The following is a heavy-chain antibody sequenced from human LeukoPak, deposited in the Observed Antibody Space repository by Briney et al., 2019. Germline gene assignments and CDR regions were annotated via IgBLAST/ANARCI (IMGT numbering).Heavy chain of an antibody. J-gene: IGHJ4*02. V-gene: IGHV1-2*02. Sequence: ASVKVSCKASGYTFTGYYMHWVRQAPGQGLEWMGWINPNSGGTNYAQKFQGRVTMTRDTSISTAYMELSRLRSDDTAMYYCARADIIAAQVFDYWGQGTLVTVSS. D-gene: IGHD6-6*01. CDR3: ARADIIAAQVFDY. CDR2: INPNSGGT. CDR1: GYTFTGYY.